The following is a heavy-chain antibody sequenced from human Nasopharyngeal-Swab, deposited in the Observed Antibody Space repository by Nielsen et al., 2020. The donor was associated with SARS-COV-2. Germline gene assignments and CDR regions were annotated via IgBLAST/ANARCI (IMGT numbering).Heavy chain of an antibody. J-gene: IGHJ6*02. CDR3: ARGGYYCSSTSCYYYSGYYYGMDV. V-gene: IGHV4-34*01. CDR1: GGSFSGYY. CDR2: INHSGST. Sequence: SETLSLTCAVYGGSFSGYYWSWIRQPPGKGLHWIGEINHSGSTKYNPSLKSRVNISVDTSKNQFSLKVSSVTAADTAVYYCARGGYYCSSTSCYYYSGYYYGMDVWGQGTTVTVSS. D-gene: IGHD2-2*01.